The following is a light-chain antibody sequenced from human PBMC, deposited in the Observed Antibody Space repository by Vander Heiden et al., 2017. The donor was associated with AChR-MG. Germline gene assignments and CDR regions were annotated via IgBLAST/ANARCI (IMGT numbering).Light chain of an antibody. CDR1: SSDVGGYNY. J-gene: IGLJ2*01. CDR3: CSYAGSYTLV. Sequence: QSALTQPRSVSGSPGQSVTICCTGTSSDVGGYNYVSWYQQHPGKAPKLMIYDVSKRPSGVPDRFSGSKSGNTASLTISGLQAEDEADYYCCSYAGSYTLVLGGGTKLTVL. CDR2: DVS. V-gene: IGLV2-11*01.